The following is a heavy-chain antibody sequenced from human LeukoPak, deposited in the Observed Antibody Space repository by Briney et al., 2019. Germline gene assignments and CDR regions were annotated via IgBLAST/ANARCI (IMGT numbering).Heavy chain of an antibody. Sequence: PSETLSLTCTVSGGSISSTNSYWGWIRQPPEKGLEGIGNIDSSGTSHYSPVLKSRVTISLDTYKSHFSLRLTSVTAADTAVYYCARLIDYGGFYFYYYMDVWGKGTSVTVSS. J-gene: IGHJ6*03. CDR3: ARLIDYGGFYFYYYMDV. D-gene: IGHD4/OR15-4a*01. CDR2: IDSSGTS. CDR1: GGSISSTNSY. V-gene: IGHV4-39*02.